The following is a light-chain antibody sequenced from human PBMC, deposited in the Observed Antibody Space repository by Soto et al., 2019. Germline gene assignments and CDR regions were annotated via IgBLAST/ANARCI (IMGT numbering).Light chain of an antibody. Sequence: DIQMTQSPSTLSASLGDRVTITCRASQGISRWLAWYQQRPGKAPKLLIYDASTLHSGVSSRFSGSGSGTEFTLTISSLQPDDFATYYCQQYNTYSTFGQGTRLEI. J-gene: IGKJ5*01. CDR2: DAS. CDR3: QQYNTYST. CDR1: QGISRW. V-gene: IGKV1-5*01.